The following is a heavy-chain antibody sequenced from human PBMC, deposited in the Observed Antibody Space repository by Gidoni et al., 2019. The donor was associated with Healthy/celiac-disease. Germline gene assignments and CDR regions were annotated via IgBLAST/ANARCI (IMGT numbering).Heavy chain of an antibody. D-gene: IGHD6-6*01. Sequence: EVQLVESGGGLVKPGGSLRLSCAASGFTFSNAWMNWVRQAPGKGLEWVGRIKSKTDGGTTDYAAPVKGRFTISRDDSKNTLYLQMNSLKTEDTAVYYCTTATAARPEYYYYYGMDVWGQGTTVTVSS. CDR2: IKSKTDGGTT. V-gene: IGHV3-15*07. J-gene: IGHJ6*02. CDR3: TTATAARPEYYYYYGMDV. CDR1: GFTFSNAW.